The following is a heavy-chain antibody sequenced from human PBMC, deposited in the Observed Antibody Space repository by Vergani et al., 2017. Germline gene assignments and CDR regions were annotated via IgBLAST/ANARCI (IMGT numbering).Heavy chain of an antibody. V-gene: IGHV1-3*01. J-gene: IGHJ3*02. CDR1: GYTFTGYY. CDR2: INAGNGNT. D-gene: IGHD6-19*01. CDR3: ARDRPAYSSGLVIAFDI. Sequence: QVQLVQSGAEVKKPGASVKVSCKASGYTFTGYYMHWVRQAPGQGLEWMGWINAGNGNTKYLQKVQGRVTITRDTSASTAYMELSSLRSEDTAVYYCARDRPAYSSGLVIAFDIWGQGTMVTVSS.